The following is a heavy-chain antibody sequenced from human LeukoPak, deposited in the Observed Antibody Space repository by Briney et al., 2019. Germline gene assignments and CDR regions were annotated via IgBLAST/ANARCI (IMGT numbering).Heavy chain of an antibody. CDR1: GGSISSGGYS. V-gene: IGHV4-30-2*01. CDR2: IYHSGST. J-gene: IGHJ3*02. CDR3: ARENRVTIRAFDI. D-gene: IGHD3-3*01. Sequence: ASETLSLTCAVSGGSISSGGYSWSWIRQPPGKGLEWIGYIYHSGSTYYNPSLKSRVTISVDRSKNQFSLKLSSVTAADTAVYYCARENRVTIRAFDIWGQGTMVTVSS.